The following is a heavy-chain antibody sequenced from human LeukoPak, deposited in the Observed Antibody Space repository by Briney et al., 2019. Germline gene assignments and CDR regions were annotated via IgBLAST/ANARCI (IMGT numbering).Heavy chain of an antibody. CDR3: ARHWGDSPNHSGDLYAFDI. J-gene: IGHJ3*02. CDR1: GDSISNYY. CDR2: IYYSGST. Sequence: SAETLSLTCTVSGDSISNYYWSWLRQPPGKGLEWIGFIYYSGSTKYNPSLRSRVTISVDTSKNQFSLKLSSVTAADTAVYYRARHWGDSPNHSGDLYAFDIWGRGTMVTVSS. V-gene: IGHV4-59*08. D-gene: IGHD2-21*02.